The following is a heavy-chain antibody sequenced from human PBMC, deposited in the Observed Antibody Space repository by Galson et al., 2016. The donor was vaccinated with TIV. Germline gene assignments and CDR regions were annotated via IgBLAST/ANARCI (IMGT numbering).Heavy chain of an antibody. CDR1: GFTFSSHA. CDR2: IHSIGNSIGNNYI. J-gene: IGHJ4*02. D-gene: IGHD3-22*01. CDR3: ARDNSGYFDLDY. Sequence: SLRLSCAASGFTFSSHAMTWVRQAPGKGLEWVSLIHSIGNSIGNNYIYYADSVKGRFTISRDNAKNTLSLQMDSLRAEDTAVYYCARDNSGYFDLDYWGRGTLVTVSS. V-gene: IGHV3-21*01.